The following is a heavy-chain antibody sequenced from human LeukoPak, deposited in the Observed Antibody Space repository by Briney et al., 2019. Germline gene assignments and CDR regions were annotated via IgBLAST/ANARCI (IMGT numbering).Heavy chain of an antibody. D-gene: IGHD2-8*01. V-gene: IGHV1-2*02. CDR1: EYTFTGYY. CDR3: ARDEGYCTNDVCLATIGHFDY. Sequence: ASVKVSCKASEYTFTGYYLHWVRQAPGQGLEWMGWINPHSGDTDYAQKFQGRVTMTRDTSISTAYMELSRLRSDDTAVYYCARDEGYCTNDVCLATIGHFDYWGQGTLVTVSS. J-gene: IGHJ4*02. CDR2: INPHSGDT.